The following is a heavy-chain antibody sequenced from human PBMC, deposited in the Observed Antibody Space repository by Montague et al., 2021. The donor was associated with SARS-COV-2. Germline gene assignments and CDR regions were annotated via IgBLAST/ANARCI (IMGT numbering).Heavy chain of an antibody. CDR3: ARLPYDNSYGMDV. D-gene: IGHD3-9*01. CDR1: GGSISTYY. V-gene: IGHV4-59*01. J-gene: IGHJ6*02. CDR2: TDYSGST. Sequence: SETLSLTCTVSGGSISTYYWNWIRQFPGKGLEWIGYTDYSGSTNXXPSLQSRVIISVDRSKIQFSLKLNSVTAADTAIYYCARLPYDNSYGMDVWGQGTTVTVSS.